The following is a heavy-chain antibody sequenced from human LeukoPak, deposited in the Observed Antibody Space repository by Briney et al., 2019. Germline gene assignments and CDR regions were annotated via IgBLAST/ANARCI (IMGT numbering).Heavy chain of an antibody. J-gene: IGHJ4*02. V-gene: IGHV1-2*06. CDR1: GYTFTGYY. CDR2: INPNSGGT. Sequence: ASVTVSCTASGYTFTGYYMQWVRQAPGQGLEWMGRINPNSGGTNYAQKFQGRVTMTRDTSISTAYMELSRLRSDDTAVYYCARDLGGQVGATDYWGQGTLVTVSS. CDR3: ARDLGGQVGATDY. D-gene: IGHD1-26*01.